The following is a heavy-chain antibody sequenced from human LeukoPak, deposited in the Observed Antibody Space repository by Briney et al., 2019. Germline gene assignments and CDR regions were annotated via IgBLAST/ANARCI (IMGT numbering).Heavy chain of an antibody. Sequence: PSETLSLTCTVSGVSISTTGYFWSWIRQLPGKGLEWIGYIFNGGSTDYNPSLKSRLTISVDTSKNQFSLQLNSVTAADTAVYYCATTRRGDRSGYFYGQGDYWGQGTLVTVSS. CDR1: GVSISTTGYF. CDR2: IFNGGST. D-gene: IGHD3-22*01. V-gene: IGHV4-31*03. CDR3: ATTRRGDRSGYFYGQGDY. J-gene: IGHJ4*02.